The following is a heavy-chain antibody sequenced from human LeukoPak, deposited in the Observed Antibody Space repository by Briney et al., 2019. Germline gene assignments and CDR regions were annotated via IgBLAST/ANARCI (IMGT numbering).Heavy chain of an antibody. CDR2: FSGSGGST. CDR1: GFTFGSYA. Sequence: GGSLRLSCAASGFTFGSYAMHWVRQAPGKGLEWVSAFSGSGGSTYYADSVKGRFTISRDNSKNTLYLQMNSLRAEDTAVYYCAKMVTPVLWYFDLWGRGTLVTVSS. J-gene: IGHJ2*01. D-gene: IGHD4-23*01. V-gene: IGHV3-23*01. CDR3: AKMVTPVLWYFDL.